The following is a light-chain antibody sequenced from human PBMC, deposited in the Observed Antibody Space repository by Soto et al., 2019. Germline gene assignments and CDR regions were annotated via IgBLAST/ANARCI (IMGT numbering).Light chain of an antibody. V-gene: IGKV1-5*01. Sequence: DIQMTQSPSTLSASVGDRVTITCRASHSSSRSLAWYQPKSGKAPKLLIYDASSLGSRVRSRFSGSGFGTEFTLTISGLQLDDFATYYWQQYHSSSLTFGPGTTVDIK. J-gene: IGKJ3*01. CDR2: DAS. CDR3: QQYHSSSLT. CDR1: HSSSRS.